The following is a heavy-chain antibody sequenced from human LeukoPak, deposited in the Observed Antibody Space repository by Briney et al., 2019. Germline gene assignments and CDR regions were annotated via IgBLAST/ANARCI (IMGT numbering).Heavy chain of an antibody. CDR1: GFTFSGYC. CDR2: FISDGSST. J-gene: IGHJ6*02. D-gene: IGHD4-23*01. V-gene: IGHV3-74*01. Sequence: GSLRLSGAASGFTFSGYCMHWFLQDPGKGLLWVSRFISDGSSTNYTDSVKGRFTISRDNAKKTLYLQMNRLRAEDTAVYYCARVSTVVTPVSYYYYGMDVWGQGTTVTVSS. CDR3: ARVSTVVTPVSYYYYGMDV.